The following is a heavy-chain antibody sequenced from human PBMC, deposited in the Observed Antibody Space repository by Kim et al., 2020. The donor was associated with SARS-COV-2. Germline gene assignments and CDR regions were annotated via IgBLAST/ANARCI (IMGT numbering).Heavy chain of an antibody. CDR3: VSPLHYDSSVYYHPTRLDC. Sequence: GGSLRLSCAASGFTFSDYSMNWVRQAPGKGLEWVSSISSSSSYIYYADSVKGRFTISRDNAKNSLYLQMNSLRAEDTAVYYCVSPLHYDSSVYYHPTRLDCWGQGTLVIVSS. CDR2: ISSSSSYI. D-gene: IGHD3-22*01. CDR1: GFTFSDYS. V-gene: IGHV3-21*01. J-gene: IGHJ4*02.